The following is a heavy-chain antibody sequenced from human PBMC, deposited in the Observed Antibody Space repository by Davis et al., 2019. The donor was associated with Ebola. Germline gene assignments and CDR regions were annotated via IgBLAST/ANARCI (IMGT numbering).Heavy chain of an antibody. CDR3: ARRSSSWSQFAP. D-gene: IGHD6-13*01. V-gene: IGHV4-34*01. Sequence: MPGGSLRPSCAVYGGSFSGYYWSWIRQPPGKGLEWIGEINHSGSTNYNPSLKSRVTISVDTSKNQFSLKLSSVTAADTAVYYCARRSSSWSQFAPWGQGTLVTVSS. CDR1: GGSFSGYY. J-gene: IGHJ5*02. CDR2: INHSGST.